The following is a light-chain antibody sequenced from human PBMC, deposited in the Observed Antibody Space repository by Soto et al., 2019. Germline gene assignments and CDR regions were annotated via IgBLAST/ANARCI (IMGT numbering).Light chain of an antibody. J-gene: IGKJ5*01. Sequence: ENVLTQSPGTLSLSPGDRASLSCRASQSVSNNYLAWHQQRPGQAPRLLIFGASNRATGIPARFSGSGSGTDFTLTINSLEPDDFAVYYCQQRDSWPITFGQGTRLEIK. CDR2: GAS. V-gene: IGKV3D-20*02. CDR3: QQRDSWPIT. CDR1: QSVSNNY.